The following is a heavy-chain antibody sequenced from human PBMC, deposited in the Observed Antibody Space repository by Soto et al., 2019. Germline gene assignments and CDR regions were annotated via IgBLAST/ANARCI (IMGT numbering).Heavy chain of an antibody. V-gene: IGHV4-30-2*01. CDR2: VYHSGST. CDR3: ARVWGGAFDI. Sequence: SETPSLTCAVSGGSISSSGYSWSWIRQPPGKGLEWVGYVYHSGSTYYNPSLKSRVTISVDTSKNQFSLKLSSVTAADTAVYYCARVWGGAFDIWGQGTMVT. CDR1: GGSISSSGYS. J-gene: IGHJ3*02. D-gene: IGHD3-10*01.